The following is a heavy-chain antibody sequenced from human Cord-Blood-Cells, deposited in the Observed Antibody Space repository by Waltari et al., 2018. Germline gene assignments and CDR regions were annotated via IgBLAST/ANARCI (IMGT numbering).Heavy chain of an antibody. CDR3: ARGLHYYDSSGYYYFDY. J-gene: IGHJ4*02. V-gene: IGHV4-34*01. CDR1: GGSFSGYY. Sequence: QVQLQQWGAGLLKPSETLSLTCAVYGGSFSGYYWSWICQPPGKGLEWIGEINHSGSTNYNPSLKSRVTISVDTSKNQFSLKLSSVTAADTAVYYCARGLHYYDSSGYYYFDYWGQGTLVTVSS. D-gene: IGHD3-22*01. CDR2: INHSGST.